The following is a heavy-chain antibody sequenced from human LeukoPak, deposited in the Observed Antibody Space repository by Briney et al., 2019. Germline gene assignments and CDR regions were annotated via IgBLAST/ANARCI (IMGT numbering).Heavy chain of an antibody. CDR2: FDREDGET. CDR3: ARDLVGPPSGAFDL. V-gene: IGHV1-24*01. D-gene: IGHD1-26*01. Sequence: ASVKVSCKVSGYIVAELSIHWVRQAPGKGLEWMGGFDREDGETLYAQKFEGRVTMTEATPTNTVFMELSSLTDDDTAVYFCARDLVGPPSGAFDLWGQGTMVTVSS. CDR1: GYIVAELS. J-gene: IGHJ3*01.